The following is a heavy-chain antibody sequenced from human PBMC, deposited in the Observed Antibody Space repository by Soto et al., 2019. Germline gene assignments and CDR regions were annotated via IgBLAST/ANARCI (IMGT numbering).Heavy chain of an antibody. D-gene: IGHD6-19*01. CDR1: GFTFSSYW. V-gene: IGHV3-74*01. Sequence: GGSLRLSCAASGFTFSSYWMHWVRQAPGKGLVWVSRINSDGSSTSYADSVKGRFTISRDNAKNTLYLQMNSLRAEDTAVYYCARDQGYSSGWYSPNYFDYWGQGTLVTAPQ. J-gene: IGHJ4*02. CDR3: ARDQGYSSGWYSPNYFDY. CDR2: INSDGSST.